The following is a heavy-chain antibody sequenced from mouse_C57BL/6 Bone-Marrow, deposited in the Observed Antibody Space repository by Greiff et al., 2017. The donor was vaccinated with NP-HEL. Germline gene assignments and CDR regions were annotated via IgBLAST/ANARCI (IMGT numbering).Heavy chain of an antibody. V-gene: IGHV2-9-1*01. CDR1: GFSFTSYA. CDR3: ARNFDGSSCDYYAMDY. J-gene: IGHJ4*01. D-gene: IGHD1-1*01. CDR2: IWTGGGT. Sequence: VMLVESGPGLVAPSQSLSITCTVSGFSFTSYAISWVRQPPGKGLEWLGVIWTGGGTTYYSALKSRLSISKDNYKSQVFLKMNSLQTDDTARYYCARNFDGSSCDYYAMDYWGQGTSVTVSS.